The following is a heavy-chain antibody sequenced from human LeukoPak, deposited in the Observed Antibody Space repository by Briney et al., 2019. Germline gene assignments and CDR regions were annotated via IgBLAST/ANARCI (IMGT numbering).Heavy chain of an antibody. CDR1: GYTFTSYG. J-gene: IGHJ5*02. D-gene: IGHD2-15*01. V-gene: IGHV1-18*01. CDR2: ISAYNGNT. Sequence: ASVKLSCKASGYTFTSYGISWVRQAPGQGLEWMGWISAYNGNTNYAQTLKGRVTMTTDTSTSTACMELSSLRSDDTAVYYCARGGRARPNNWFDPRGQGNLFSVSS. CDR3: ARGGRARPNNWFDP.